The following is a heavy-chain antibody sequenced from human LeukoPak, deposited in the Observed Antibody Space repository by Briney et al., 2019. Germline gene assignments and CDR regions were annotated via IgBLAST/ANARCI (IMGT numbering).Heavy chain of an antibody. D-gene: IGHD2-2*01. V-gene: IGHV3-23*01. Sequence: GGSLRLSCAASGFTFSSYAMSWVRQAPGKGLEWVSAISGSGGSTYYADSVKGRFTISRDNSKNTLYLQMNSLRAEDTAVYYCAKGYCSSTTCSVDYWGQGTLVTVSS. CDR3: AKGYCSSTTCSVDY. CDR1: GFTFSSYA. J-gene: IGHJ4*02. CDR2: ISGSGGST.